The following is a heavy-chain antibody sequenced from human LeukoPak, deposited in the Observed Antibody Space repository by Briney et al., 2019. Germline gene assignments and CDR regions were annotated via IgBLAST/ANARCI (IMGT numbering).Heavy chain of an antibody. CDR3: VRKLTGTTFFDY. D-gene: IGHD1-1*01. Sequence: GGSLRLSCAASGFTFSSYDLNWVRQAPGKGLEWVSYIVGNGITIYYADSVKGRFTISRDNAKNSLYLQMNSLRAEDTAVYYCVRKLTGTTFFDYWGQGTLVTVSS. J-gene: IGHJ4*02. CDR2: IVGNGITI. V-gene: IGHV3-48*03. CDR1: GFTFSSYD.